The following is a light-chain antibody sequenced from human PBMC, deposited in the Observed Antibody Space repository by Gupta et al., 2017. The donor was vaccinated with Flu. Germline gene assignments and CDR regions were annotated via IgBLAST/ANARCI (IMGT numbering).Light chain of an antibody. J-gene: IGLJ1*01. CDR2: EVS. V-gene: IGLV2-14*01. CDR1: SDVGGYNY. CDR3: SSYTSSSTLDYV. Sequence: SDVGGYNYVSWYQQHPGKAPKLMIYEVSNRPSGVSNRFSGSKSGNTASLTISGLQAEDEADYYCSSYTSSSTLDYVFGTGTKVTVL.